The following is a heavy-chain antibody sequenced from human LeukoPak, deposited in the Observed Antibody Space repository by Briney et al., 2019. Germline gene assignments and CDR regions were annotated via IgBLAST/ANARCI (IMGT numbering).Heavy chain of an antibody. CDR2: IRAYNGNT. CDR3: ARGGGLRRVPAAMDGDY. Sequence: ASVKVSCKASGYTFTSYGISWGRQAPGQGLEGMGWIRAYNGNTNYAQKLQGRVTMTTDTSTSTAYMQPRSLRSDHTALYYCARGGGLRRVPAAMDGDYWGQGTLVTVSS. CDR1: GYTFTSYG. D-gene: IGHD2-2*01. V-gene: IGHV1-18*01. J-gene: IGHJ4*02.